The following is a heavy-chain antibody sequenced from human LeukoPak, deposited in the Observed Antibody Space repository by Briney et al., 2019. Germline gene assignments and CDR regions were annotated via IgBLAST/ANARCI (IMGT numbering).Heavy chain of an antibody. V-gene: IGHV3-30*18. D-gene: IGHD5-12*01. Sequence: VRSLRLSCAASGFTFSSYGMHWVRQAPGKGLEWVAVISYDGNNKYYADSVKGRFTISRDNSKNTLYLQMNSLRAEDTAVYYCAKAVVDIVATIPWFDPWGQGTLVTVSS. CDR2: ISYDGNNK. CDR1: GFTFSSYG. CDR3: AKAVVDIVATIPWFDP. J-gene: IGHJ5*02.